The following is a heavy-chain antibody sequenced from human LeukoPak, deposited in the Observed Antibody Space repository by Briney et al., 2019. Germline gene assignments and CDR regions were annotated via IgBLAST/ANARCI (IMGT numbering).Heavy chain of an antibody. J-gene: IGHJ4*02. V-gene: IGHV3-48*03. Sequence: GGSLRLSCAASGFTFSSYEMNWVRQAPGKGPEWVSYISSSGSTIYYADSVKGRFTISRDNAKNSLYLQMNSLRAEDTAVYYCARVEWTKQWLPIKKFDYWGQGTLVTVSS. CDR2: ISSSGSTI. CDR1: GFTFSSYE. D-gene: IGHD6-19*01. CDR3: ARVEWTKQWLPIKKFDY.